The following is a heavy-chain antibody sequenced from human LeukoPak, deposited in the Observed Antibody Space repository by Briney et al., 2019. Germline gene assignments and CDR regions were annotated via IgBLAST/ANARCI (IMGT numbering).Heavy chain of an antibody. CDR3: ARGDSGAPEDAFDI. J-gene: IGHJ3*02. Sequence: GASVKVSCKASGGTFSSYAISWVRQAPGQGLEWMGRIIPIFGIANYAQKFQGRVTITADKSTSTAYMELSSPRSEDTAVYYCARGDSGAPEDAFDIWGQGTMVTVSS. D-gene: IGHD2-15*01. CDR1: GGTFSSYA. CDR2: IIPIFGIA. V-gene: IGHV1-69*04.